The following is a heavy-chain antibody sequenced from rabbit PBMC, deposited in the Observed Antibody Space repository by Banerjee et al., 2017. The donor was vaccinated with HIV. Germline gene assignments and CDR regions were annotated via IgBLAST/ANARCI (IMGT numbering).Heavy chain of an antibody. D-gene: IGHD4-1*01. Sequence: QLVESGGGLVQPGGSLKLSCKASGFDFSTYSMSWVRQAPGKGLEWIGYIVPIFGVTYYANWVNGRFTISSHNAQNTLYLQLNSLTAADTATYFCVREVAVKFNLWGQGTLVTVS. CDR2: IVPIFGVT. J-gene: IGHJ4*01. CDR3: VREVAVKFNL. V-gene: IGHV1S7*01. CDR1: GFDFSTYS.